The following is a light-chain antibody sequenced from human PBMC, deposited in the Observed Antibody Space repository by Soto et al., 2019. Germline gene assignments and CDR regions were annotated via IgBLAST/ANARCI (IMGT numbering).Light chain of an antibody. Sequence: EIVLTQSPGTLSLSPGERATLSCRASQSVSSSYLAWYQQRPGQAPRLLIYGASSRATGIPDRFSGSGSGTDFTLTISRLEPEDFAVYYCQQYGSSPRTFGQGTKVAI. CDR1: QSVSSSY. CDR3: QQYGSSPRT. J-gene: IGKJ1*01. CDR2: GAS. V-gene: IGKV3-20*01.